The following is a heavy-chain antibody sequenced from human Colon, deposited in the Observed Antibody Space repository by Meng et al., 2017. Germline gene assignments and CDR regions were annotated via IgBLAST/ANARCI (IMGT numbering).Heavy chain of an antibody. V-gene: IGHV3-74*01. J-gene: IGHJ4*02. CDR3: ARDLNYGSKDY. CDR1: GFTFTSRW. CDR2: INTDGTTT. D-gene: IGHD3-10*01. Sequence: GESLKISCVASGFTFTSRWMHWVRQVPGKGLVWVSLINTDGTTTTYADSVKGRFTISRDNAKNTLYLQMNSLRAEDTAVYYCARDLNYGSKDYWGQGPLVTVSS.